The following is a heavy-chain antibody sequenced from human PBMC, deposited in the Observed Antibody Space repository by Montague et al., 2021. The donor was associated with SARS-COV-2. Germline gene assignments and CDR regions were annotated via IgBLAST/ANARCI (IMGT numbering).Heavy chain of an antibody. J-gene: IGHJ4*02. V-gene: IGHV4-39*02. Sequence: SETLSLACSVSSGSIISSGYSWGWIRQPPGKELEWIGNIYYSGTTYYNPSPQSRGTISVDTSKNHLSLRLSSMTAADTAVYFCARGMIRGVTTPFDYWGQGSQVTVSS. CDR3: ARGMIRGVTTPFDY. CDR1: SGSIISSGYS. D-gene: IGHD3-10*01. CDR2: IYYSGTT.